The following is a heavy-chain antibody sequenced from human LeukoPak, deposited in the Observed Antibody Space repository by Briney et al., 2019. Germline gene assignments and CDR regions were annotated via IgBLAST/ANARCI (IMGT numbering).Heavy chain of an antibody. CDR3: ASRFIVGATQAQDAFDI. D-gene: IGHD1-26*01. CDR1: GYSFTSYW. CDR2: IYPGDSDT. Sequence: GESLKISCKGSGYSFTSYWIGWVRQMPGKGLEWMGIIYPGDSDTRYSPSFQGQATISADKSISTAYLQWSSLKASDTAMYYCASRFIVGATQAQDAFDIWGQGTMVTVSS. J-gene: IGHJ3*02. V-gene: IGHV5-51*01.